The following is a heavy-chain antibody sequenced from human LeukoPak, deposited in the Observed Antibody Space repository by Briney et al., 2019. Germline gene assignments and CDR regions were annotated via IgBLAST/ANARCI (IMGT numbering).Heavy chain of an antibody. CDR1: GGSISSYY. D-gene: IGHD3-22*01. Sequence: SETLSLTCTVSGGSISSYYWSWIRQPPGKGLEWIGYIYYSGSTNYNPSLKSRVTISVDTSKNQFSLKLSSVTAADTAVFYCASLTTADAFDIWGQGTMVTVSS. CDR2: IYYSGST. J-gene: IGHJ3*02. CDR3: ASLTTADAFDI. V-gene: IGHV4-59*01.